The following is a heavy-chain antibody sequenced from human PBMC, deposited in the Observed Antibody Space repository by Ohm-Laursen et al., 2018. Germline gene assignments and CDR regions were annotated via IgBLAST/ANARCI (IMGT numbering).Heavy chain of an antibody. CDR2: ISSSGSNI. J-gene: IGHJ6*02. V-gene: IGHV3-11*01. CDR1: GFTFSSYA. Sequence: SLRLSCSASGFTFSSYAMSWIRQAPGKGLEWVSSISSSGSNIYYADSVKGRFTISRDNAKNSLFLQMNTLRAEDTAVYYCARRRSSHYSYTMDVWGQGTTVTVSS. CDR3: ARRRSSHYSYTMDV. D-gene: IGHD2-15*01.